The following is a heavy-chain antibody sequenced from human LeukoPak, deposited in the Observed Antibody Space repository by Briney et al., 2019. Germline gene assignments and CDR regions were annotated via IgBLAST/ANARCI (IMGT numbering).Heavy chain of an antibody. CDR1: GFTFSSYA. D-gene: IGHD6-19*01. J-gene: IGHJ4*02. V-gene: IGHV3-23*01. CDR2: ISGSGGST. CDR3: ARALVSSGWFGDY. Sequence: GGALRLSCAASGFTFSSYAMSWVRQAPGKGLEWVSAISGSGGSTYYADSVKGRFTISRDNSKNTLYLQMNSLRAEDTAVYYCARALVSSGWFGDYWGQGTLVTVSS.